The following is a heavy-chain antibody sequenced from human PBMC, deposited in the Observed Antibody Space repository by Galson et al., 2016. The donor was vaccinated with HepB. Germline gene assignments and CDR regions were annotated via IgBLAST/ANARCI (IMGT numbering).Heavy chain of an antibody. CDR2: MYSGGST. Sequence: SLRLSCAASGFIVSRNYMSWVRQAPGKGLEWVSVMYSGGSTYYADSVKGRFTISRLNSKNTLYLQMDSLRAEDTAVYYCARGGCSGGSCSPIDYWGQGTLVTVSS. J-gene: IGHJ4*02. V-gene: IGHV3-53*04. CDR1: GFIVSRNY. CDR3: ARGGCSGGSCSPIDY. D-gene: IGHD2-15*01.